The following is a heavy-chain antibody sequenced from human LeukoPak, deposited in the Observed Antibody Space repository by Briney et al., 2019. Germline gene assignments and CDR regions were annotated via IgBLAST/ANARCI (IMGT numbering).Heavy chain of an antibody. Sequence: GGSLRLSCAASGFTFSSYAMSWVRQAPGKGLEWVSAISGSGGSTYYADSVKGRFTISRDNSKNTLYLQMNSLRAEDTAVYYCAKDLAKYSSSWYGPGTNWFDPWGQGTLVTVSS. V-gene: IGHV3-23*01. CDR3: AKDLAKYSSSWYGPGTNWFDP. J-gene: IGHJ5*02. D-gene: IGHD6-13*01. CDR1: GFTFSSYA. CDR2: ISGSGGST.